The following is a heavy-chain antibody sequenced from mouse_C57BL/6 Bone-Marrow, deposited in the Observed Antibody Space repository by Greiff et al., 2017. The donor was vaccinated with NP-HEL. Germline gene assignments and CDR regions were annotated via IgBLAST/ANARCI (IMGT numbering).Heavy chain of an antibody. V-gene: IGHV14-4*01. Sequence: EVQLQESGAELVRPGASVKLSCTASGFNIKDDYMHWVKQRPEQGLEWIGWIDPENGDTEYASKFQGKATITADTSSNTAYLQLSSLTSEDTAVYYCTTGIYRNYFDYWGQGTTLTVSS. CDR2: IDPENGDT. CDR3: TTGIYRNYFDY. J-gene: IGHJ2*01. D-gene: IGHD2-1*01. CDR1: GFNIKDDY.